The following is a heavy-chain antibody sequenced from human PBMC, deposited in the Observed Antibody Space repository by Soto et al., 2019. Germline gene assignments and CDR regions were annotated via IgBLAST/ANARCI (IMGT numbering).Heavy chain of an antibody. J-gene: IGHJ4*02. CDR2: INPSGGST. CDR3: ARDPPRVYYDSSGLDY. D-gene: IGHD3-22*01. V-gene: IGHV1-46*01. CDR1: GYTFTSYY. Sequence: ASVKVSCKASGYTFTSYYMHWVRQAPGQGLEWMGIINPSGGSTSYAQKFQGRVTMTRDTFTSTVYMELSSLRSEDTAVYYCARDPPRVYYDSSGLDYWGQGTLVTVSS.